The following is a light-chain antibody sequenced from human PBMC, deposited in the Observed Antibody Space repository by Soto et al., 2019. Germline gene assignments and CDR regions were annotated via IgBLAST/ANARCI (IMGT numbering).Light chain of an antibody. V-gene: IGKV2-28*01. J-gene: IGKJ3*01. CDR3: MQGLHTPPA. Sequence: DIVMTQSPLSLPVTPGEPASISCRSSQSLLHSNAYNYLDWYVQKPGQPPQLLLYLGSNRASGVPDRVSGSGSGTDFTLKMSRVETEDVGICYCMQGLHTPPAFGPGTKVHI. CDR2: LGS. CDR1: QSLLHSNAYNY.